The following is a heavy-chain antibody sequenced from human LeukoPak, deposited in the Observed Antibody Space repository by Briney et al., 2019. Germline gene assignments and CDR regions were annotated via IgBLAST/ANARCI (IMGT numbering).Heavy chain of an antibody. D-gene: IGHD3-16*01. V-gene: IGHV4-39*07. CDR2: IYFSRST. J-gene: IGHJ5*02. Sequence: PSETLSLTCTVSGASISSSTYYWRWIRQPPGKGLEWIGSIYFSRSTYYNPSLNSRVTISVDTSKNQFSLKLSSVTAADTAVYYCASVGVTFGGALWGNWFDPWGQGTLVTVSS. CDR3: ASVGVTFGGALWGNWFDP. CDR1: GASISSSTYY.